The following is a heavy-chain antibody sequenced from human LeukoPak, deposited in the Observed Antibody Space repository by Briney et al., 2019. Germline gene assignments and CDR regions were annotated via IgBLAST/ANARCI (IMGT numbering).Heavy chain of an antibody. CDR3: ARVPYYDFWSGSYFDY. V-gene: IGHV3-48*01. CDR1: GFTFSSYS. J-gene: IGHJ4*02. Sequence: PGGSLRLSCAASGFTFSSYSMNWVRQAPGKGLEWVSYISSSSSTIYYADSVKGRFTISRDNAKNSLYLQMSSLRAEDTAVYYCARVPYYDFWSGSYFDYWGQGTLVTVSS. CDR2: ISSSSSTI. D-gene: IGHD3-3*01.